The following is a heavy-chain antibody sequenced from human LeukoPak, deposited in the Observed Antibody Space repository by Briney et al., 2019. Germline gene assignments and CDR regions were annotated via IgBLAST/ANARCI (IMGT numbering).Heavy chain of an antibody. CDR1: GFTFSNYA. CDR2: IGDTGNT. V-gene: IGHV3-23*01. Sequence: GGSLRLSCAASGFTFSNYAMSWVRQAPGKGLEWVSAIGDTGNTYYADSVKGRFSISRDNSKSTLYLQMNSLRAEDTAVYHCGKAPTYCSRTNCYNSIAREIDYWGQGTLVTVSS. D-gene: IGHD2-2*01. J-gene: IGHJ4*02. CDR3: GKAPTYCSRTNCYNSIAREIDY.